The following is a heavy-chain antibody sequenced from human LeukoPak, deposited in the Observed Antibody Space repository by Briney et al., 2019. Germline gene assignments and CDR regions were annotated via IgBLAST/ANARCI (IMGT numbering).Heavy chain of an antibody. CDR1: GYTFTGYH. D-gene: IGHD6-6*01. V-gene: IGHV1-2*02. CDR2: INPNSGGT. J-gene: IGHJ3*02. Sequence: GASVKVSCMASGYTFTGYHIHWVRQAPGRGLKWMGWINPNSGGTNYAQNFQGRVTMTRDTSISTAYMELSSLKSDDTAVYYCATDRNSGSSLDIWGQGTMLTVSS. CDR3: ATDRNSGSSLDI.